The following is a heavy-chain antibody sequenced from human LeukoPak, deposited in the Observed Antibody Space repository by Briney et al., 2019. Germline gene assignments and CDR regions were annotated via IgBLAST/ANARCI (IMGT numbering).Heavy chain of an antibody. CDR3: ARRSGELDPIDP. CDR1: GGSISSGGYY. Sequence: PSETLSLTCTVSGGSISSGGYYWSWIRQHPGKGLEWIGYIYYSGSTYYNPSLKSRVTISVDTSKNQFSLKLSSVTAADMAVYYCARRSGELDPIDPWGQGTLVTVSS. D-gene: IGHD1-26*01. J-gene: IGHJ5*02. CDR2: IYYSGST. V-gene: IGHV4-31*03.